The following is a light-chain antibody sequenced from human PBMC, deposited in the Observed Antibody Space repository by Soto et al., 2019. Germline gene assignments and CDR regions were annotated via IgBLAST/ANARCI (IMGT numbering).Light chain of an antibody. J-gene: IGKJ2*01. V-gene: IGKV3-15*01. CDR1: QSVGSD. CDR2: GAS. CDR3: QQYNNWPQT. Sequence: EIVTTQSPATLSVSPGERVSLSCRASQSVGSDLAWYLQKPGQAPSLLVYGASTRATGMPARFSGSGSGTEFTLTISSLQSEDFAVYYCQQYNNWPQTFGQGTKLEIK.